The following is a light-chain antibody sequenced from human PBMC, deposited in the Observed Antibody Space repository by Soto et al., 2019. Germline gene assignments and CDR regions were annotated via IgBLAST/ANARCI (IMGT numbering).Light chain of an antibody. CDR1: QSISRRY. J-gene: IGKJ1*01. Sequence: EIVMTQSPATLSVSPGERATLSCSAIQSISRRYLTWYQQRPGQAPRLLIYGASIRATGIPERFSGSGSGTDFTLTISRLEPDDFETYYCQHYNSYSEACGQGTKLDIK. CDR2: GAS. CDR3: QHYNSYSEA. V-gene: IGKV3-20*01.